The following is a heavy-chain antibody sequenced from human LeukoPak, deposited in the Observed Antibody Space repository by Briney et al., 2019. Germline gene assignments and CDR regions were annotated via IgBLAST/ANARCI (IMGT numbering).Heavy chain of an antibody. CDR2: ISSSGSTI. V-gene: IGHV3-48*03. CDR1: GFTFSSYE. Sequence: GGSLRLSCAASGFTFSSYEMNGVRQAPGKGLEWVSYISSSGSTIYYADSVKGRFTISRDNAKNSLYLQMNSLRAEDTAVYYCARDYMITFGGVILRGRYFDYWGQGTLVTVSS. D-gene: IGHD3-16*02. CDR3: ARDYMITFGGVILRGRYFDY. J-gene: IGHJ4*02.